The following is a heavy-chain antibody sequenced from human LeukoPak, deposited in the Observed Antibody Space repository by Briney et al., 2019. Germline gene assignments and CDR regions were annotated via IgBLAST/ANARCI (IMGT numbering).Heavy chain of an antibody. CDR3: ARGGSGWYLYDS. Sequence: GGSLRLSCAASGFTVSSNYMSWVRQAPGKGPEWVSVIYSGGSTYYADSVKGRFTISRHNSKNTRYLQMNSLRAEDTAVYYCARGGSGWYLYDSWGQGALVTVSS. V-gene: IGHV3-53*04. D-gene: IGHD6-19*01. CDR1: GFTVSSNY. J-gene: IGHJ4*02. CDR2: IYSGGST.